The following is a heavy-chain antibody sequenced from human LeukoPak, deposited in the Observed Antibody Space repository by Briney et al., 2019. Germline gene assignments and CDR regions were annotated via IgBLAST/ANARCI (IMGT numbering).Heavy chain of an antibody. CDR2: IYYGGST. CDR3: ARVGSLYWYFDL. Sequence: SETLSLTCTVSGVSISSYYWSWIRQPPGKGLEWIGYIYYGGSTNYNPSLKSRVTISVDTSKNQFSLKLSSVTAADTAVYYCARVGSLYWYFDLWGRGTLVTVSS. V-gene: IGHV4-59*01. J-gene: IGHJ2*01. CDR1: GVSISSYY. D-gene: IGHD2-15*01.